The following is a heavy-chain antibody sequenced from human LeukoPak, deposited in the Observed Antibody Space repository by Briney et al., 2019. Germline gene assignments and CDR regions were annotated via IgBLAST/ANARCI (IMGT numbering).Heavy chain of an antibody. D-gene: IGHD1-26*01. CDR2: IYYSGST. V-gene: IGHV4-39*01. CDR1: GGSISSSSYY. Sequence: SETLSLTCTVSGGSISSSSYYWGWIRQPPGKGLEWIGSIYYSGSTYYNPSLKSRVTISVDTSKNQFSLKLSSVTAADTAVYYCARSRVVGATTGFDYWGQGTLVTVSS. J-gene: IGHJ4*02. CDR3: ARSRVVGATTGFDY.